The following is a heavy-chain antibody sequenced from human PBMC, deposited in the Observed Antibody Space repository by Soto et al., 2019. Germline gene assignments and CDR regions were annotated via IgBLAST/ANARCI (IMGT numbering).Heavy chain of an antibody. J-gene: IGHJ6*02. Sequence: WSLRLSCAASGFTFSNAWMSWVRQAPGKGLEWVGRIKSKTDGGTTDYAAPVKGRFTISRDDSKNTLYLQMNSLKTEDTAVYYCTTGSIGYYYYGMDVWGQGTTVTVSS. CDR1: GFTFSNAW. V-gene: IGHV3-15*01. CDR3: TTGSIGYYYYGMDV. CDR2: IKSKTDGGTT.